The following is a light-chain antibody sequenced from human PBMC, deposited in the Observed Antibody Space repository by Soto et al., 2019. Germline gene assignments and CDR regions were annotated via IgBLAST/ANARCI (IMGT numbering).Light chain of an antibody. CDR2: DNN. CDR1: GSNVGSNF. V-gene: IGLV1-51*01. J-gene: IGLJ2*01. Sequence: QSVLTQPPSVSAPPGQKVTISCSGSGSNVGSNFVSWYQHLPGTAPKLLIYDNNKRPSGIPDRFSGSKSATSANLGITGLQTGDEADYYCATWDSKMSVVLIGGGTKLTVL. CDR3: ATWDSKMSVVL.